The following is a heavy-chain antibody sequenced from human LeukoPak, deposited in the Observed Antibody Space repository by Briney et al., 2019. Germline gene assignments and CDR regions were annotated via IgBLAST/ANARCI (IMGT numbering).Heavy chain of an antibody. J-gene: IGHJ4*02. V-gene: IGHV4-39*01. CDR2: IYYSGST. D-gene: IGHD3-16*01. Sequence: KPSETLSLTCTVSGGSISSSSYYWGWIRQPPGKGLEWIGSIYYSGSTYYNPSLKSRVTISVDTSKNEFSLKLSSVTAADTAVYYCARSIYVWGSCHDYWGQGTLVTVSS. CDR1: GGSISSSSYY. CDR3: ARSIYVWGSCHDY.